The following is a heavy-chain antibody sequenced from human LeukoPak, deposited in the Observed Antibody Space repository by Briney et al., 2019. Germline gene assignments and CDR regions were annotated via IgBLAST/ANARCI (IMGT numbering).Heavy chain of an antibody. CDR3: AKVAPSSSSSSWCGEWPVPNYFDY. D-gene: IGHD6-13*01. V-gene: IGHV3-9*01. J-gene: IGHJ4*02. CDR1: GFTFDDYA. CDR2: ISWNSGSI. Sequence: GGSLRLSCAASGFTFDDYAMPWVRQAPGKGLEWVSGISWNSGSIGYADSVKGRFTISRDNAKNSLYLQMNSLRAEDTALYYCAKVAPSSSSSSWCGEWPVPNYFDYWGQGTLVTVSS.